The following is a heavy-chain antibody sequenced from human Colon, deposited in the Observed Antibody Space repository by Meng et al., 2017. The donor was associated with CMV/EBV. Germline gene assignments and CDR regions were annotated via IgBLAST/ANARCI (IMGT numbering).Heavy chain of an antibody. V-gene: IGHV4-59*11. CDR2: MYHSGIT. J-gene: IGHJ6*02. D-gene: IGHD3-3*01. CDR1: GTSISSQY. Sequence: SETLSLTCSVSGTSISSQYWSWIRQAPGKGLEWIGFMYHSGITAYNPALESRVTMSVDVSKNDFSLTLNSATAADTAVYYCARTFWSGYFDCLDVWGPGTSVTVSS. CDR3: ARTFWSGYFDCLDV.